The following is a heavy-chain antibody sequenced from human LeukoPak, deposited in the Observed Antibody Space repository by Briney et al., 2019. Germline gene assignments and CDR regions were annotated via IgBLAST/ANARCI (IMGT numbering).Heavy chain of an antibody. D-gene: IGHD6-13*01. CDR1: GFTFSSYS. Sequence: QTGGSLRLSCAASGFTFSSYSMNWVRQAPGKGLEWVSYISSSSSTIYYADSVKGRFTISRDNAKNSLYLQMNSLRAEDTAVYYCAKDLLAAAVDYWGQGTLVTVSS. CDR2: ISSSSSTI. J-gene: IGHJ4*02. V-gene: IGHV3-48*01. CDR3: AKDLLAAAVDY.